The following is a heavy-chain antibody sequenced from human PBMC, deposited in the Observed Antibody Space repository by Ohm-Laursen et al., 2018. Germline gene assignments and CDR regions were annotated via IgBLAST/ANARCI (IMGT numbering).Heavy chain of an antibody. CDR1: GESSSGYF. D-gene: IGHD2-15*01. V-gene: IGHV4-34*01. CDR2: INHSGST. J-gene: IGHJ4*02. Sequence: GTLSLTCAVNGESSSGYFWNWIRQPPGKGLEWIGEINHSGSTNYNPSLKSRVTISVDTSKNQFSLKLSSVTAADTAVYYCARGLSAIVYWGQGALVTVSS. CDR3: ARGLSAIVY.